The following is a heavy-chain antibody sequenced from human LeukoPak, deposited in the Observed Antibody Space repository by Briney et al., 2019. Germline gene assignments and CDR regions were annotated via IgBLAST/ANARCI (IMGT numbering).Heavy chain of an antibody. CDR3: AKDLARLNYDFWSGYYMVAWDY. D-gene: IGHD3-3*01. CDR1: GFTFSSYA. V-gene: IGHV3-23*01. CDR2: ISGGGGST. Sequence: PGGSLRLSCAASGFTFSSYAMSWVRQAPGKGLEWVSAISGGGGSTYYADSVKGRFTISRDNSKNTLYLQMNSLRAEDTAVYYCAKDLARLNYDFWSGYYMVAWDYWGQGTLDTVSS. J-gene: IGHJ4*02.